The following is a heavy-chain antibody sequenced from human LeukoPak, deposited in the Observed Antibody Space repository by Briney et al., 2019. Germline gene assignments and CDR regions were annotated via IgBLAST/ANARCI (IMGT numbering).Heavy chain of an antibody. V-gene: IGHV1-69*06. CDR1: GGTFSSYA. CDR3: ASLSVVVPAAIHY. Sequence: SVKVSCKASGGTFSSYAISWVRQAPGQGLEWMGGIIPIFGTANYAQKFQGRVTITADKPTSTAYMELSSLRSEDTAVYYCASLSVVVPAAIHYWGQGTLVTVSS. D-gene: IGHD2-2*02. CDR2: IIPIFGTA. J-gene: IGHJ4*02.